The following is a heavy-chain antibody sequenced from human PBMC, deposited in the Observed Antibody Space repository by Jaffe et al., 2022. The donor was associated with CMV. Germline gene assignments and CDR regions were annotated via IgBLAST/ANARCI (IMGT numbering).Heavy chain of an antibody. V-gene: IGHV3-21*01. CDR1: GFTFSSYS. Sequence: EVQLVESGGGLVKPGGSLRLSCAASGFTFSSYSMNWVRQAPGKGLEWVSSISSSSSYIYYADSVKGRFTISRDNAKNSLYLQMNSLRAEDTAVYYCARRPPCGGSCYEHYYYMDVWGKGTTVTVSS. D-gene: IGHD2-15*01. J-gene: IGHJ6*03. CDR3: ARRPPCGGSCYEHYYYMDV. CDR2: ISSSSSYI.